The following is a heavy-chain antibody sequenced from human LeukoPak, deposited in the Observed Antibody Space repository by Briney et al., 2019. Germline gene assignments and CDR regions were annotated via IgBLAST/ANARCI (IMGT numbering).Heavy chain of an antibody. CDR3: AREHSSSSGSVSDY. Sequence: GGSLRLSCTASGFTFSNYNMNWVRQAPGKGLEWVSYISSSSSTIYYADSVKGRFIISRDNAKNSLYLQINSLRDEDTAVYYCAREHSSSSGSVSDYWGQGALVTVSS. CDR1: GFTFSNYN. J-gene: IGHJ4*02. CDR2: ISSSSSTI. D-gene: IGHD6-6*01. V-gene: IGHV3-48*02.